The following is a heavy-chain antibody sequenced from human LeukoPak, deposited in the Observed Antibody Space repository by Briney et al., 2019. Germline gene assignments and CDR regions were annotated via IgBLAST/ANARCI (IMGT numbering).Heavy chain of an antibody. CDR1: GGSFSGYY. V-gene: IGHV4-34*01. J-gene: IGHJ5*02. Sequence: PSETLSLTCAVYGGSFSGYYWSWIRQPPGKGLEWIGEINHSGSTNYNPSLKSRVTISVDTSKNQFSLKLSSVTAADTAVYYCAGGSHSRGRYCSSTSCYAGVNWFDPWGQGTLVTVSS. CDR3: AGGSHSRGRYCSSTSCYAGVNWFDP. CDR2: INHSGST. D-gene: IGHD2-2*01.